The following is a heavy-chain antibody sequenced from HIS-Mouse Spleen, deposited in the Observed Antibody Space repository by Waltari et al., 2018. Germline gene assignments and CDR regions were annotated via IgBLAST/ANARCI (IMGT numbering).Heavy chain of an antibody. D-gene: IGHD5-12*01. V-gene: IGHV2-26*01. J-gene: IGHJ3*02. CDR3: ARTSSVATIDHDAFDI. CDR2: IFSNDEK. Sequence: QVTLKESGPVLVKPPETLTLTCTVSGFSLIHARMGVSWIRQPPGKALEWLAHIFSNDEKSYSTYLKSRLTISKDTSKSQVVLTMTNMDPVDTATYYCARTSSVATIDHDAFDIWGQGIMVTVSS. CDR1: GFSLIHARMG.